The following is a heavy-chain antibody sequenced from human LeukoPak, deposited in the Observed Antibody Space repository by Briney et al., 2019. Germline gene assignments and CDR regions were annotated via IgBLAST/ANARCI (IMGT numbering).Heavy chain of an antibody. Sequence: PGGSLRLSCAASGFTFSGYAMSWVRQAPGKGLEWVSVISSSGGTTYYADSVKGRFTISRDNSKNTLYLQMNSLRAEDTAVYYCAKDIDYGDYVVSWGQGTLVTVSS. CDR3: AKDIDYGDYVVS. CDR2: ISSSGGTT. J-gene: IGHJ4*02. CDR1: GFTFSGYA. D-gene: IGHD4-17*01. V-gene: IGHV3-23*01.